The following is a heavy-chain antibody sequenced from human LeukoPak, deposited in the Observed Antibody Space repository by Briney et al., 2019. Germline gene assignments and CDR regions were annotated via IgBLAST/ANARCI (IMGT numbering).Heavy chain of an antibody. CDR1: GYTFTNYA. CDR2: INTGNGDT. CDR3: ARAWRRGHFLHTWFDP. D-gene: IGHD2/OR15-2a*01. J-gene: IGHJ5*02. V-gene: IGHV1-3*04. Sequence: ASVKVSCKASGYTFTNYAVNWMRQAPGQRLEWMGWINTGNGDTKFSQNYQARVTITRDASASTAYMELSSLTSEDTAVYFCARAWRRGHFLHTWFDPWGQGTLVTVSS.